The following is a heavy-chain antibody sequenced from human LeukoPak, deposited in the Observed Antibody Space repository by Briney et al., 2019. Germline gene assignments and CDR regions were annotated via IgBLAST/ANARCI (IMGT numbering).Heavy chain of an antibody. D-gene: IGHD1-1*01. CDR2: ISGSGGST. CDR1: GFTFSSYA. CDR3: ARDYPTSGIVTMFDY. J-gene: IGHJ4*02. V-gene: IGHV3-23*01. Sequence: GGSLRLSCAASGFTFSSYAMSWVRQAPGKGLEWVSAISGSGGSTYYADSVKGRFTISRDNSKNTLYLQMRSLRAEDTAVYYCARDYPTSGIVTMFDYWGQGTLVTVSS.